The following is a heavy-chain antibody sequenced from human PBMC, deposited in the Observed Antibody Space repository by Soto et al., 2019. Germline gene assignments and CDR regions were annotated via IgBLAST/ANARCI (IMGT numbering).Heavy chain of an antibody. J-gene: IGHJ5*02. CDR1: GFTFTSSA. CDR3: ARGCSSTSCYYHWFDP. V-gene: IGHV1-58*01. CDR2: INVSGGST. Sequence: SVKVSCKASGFTFTSSAVQWVRQARGQRLEWIGIINVSGGSTNYAQKFQGRVTMTRDTSTSTVYMELSSLRSEDTAVYYCARGCSSTSCYYHWFDPWGQGTLVTVSS. D-gene: IGHD2-2*01.